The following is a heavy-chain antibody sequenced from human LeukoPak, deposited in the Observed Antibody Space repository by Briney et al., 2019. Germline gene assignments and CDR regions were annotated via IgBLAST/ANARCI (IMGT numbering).Heavy chain of an antibody. CDR3: ARNKMVVVAATQEYAFDI. J-gene: IGHJ3*02. CDR1: GGSISSYY. Sequence: SETLSLTCTVSGGSISSYYWSWIRQPPGKGLQWIVYIYYSGSTSYNPSLKSRVTISVDTFKNQFSLKLSSVTAADTAVYYCARNKMVVVAATQEYAFDIWGQGTMVTVSS. D-gene: IGHD2-15*01. V-gene: IGHV4-59*01. CDR2: IYYSGST.